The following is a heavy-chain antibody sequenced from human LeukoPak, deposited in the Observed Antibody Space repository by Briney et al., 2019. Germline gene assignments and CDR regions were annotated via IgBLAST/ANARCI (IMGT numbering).Heavy chain of an antibody. CDR1: GGTFSSYA. V-gene: IGHV1-69*13. Sequence: SVKVSCKAPGGTFSSYAISWVRQAPGQGLEWMGGIIPIFGTANYAQKFQGRVTITADESTSTAYMELSSLRSEDTAVYYCARAGYCSGGSCYPTGASDRWFDPWGQGTLVTVSS. D-gene: IGHD2-15*01. CDR2: IIPIFGTA. CDR3: ARAGYCSGGSCYPTGASDRWFDP. J-gene: IGHJ5*02.